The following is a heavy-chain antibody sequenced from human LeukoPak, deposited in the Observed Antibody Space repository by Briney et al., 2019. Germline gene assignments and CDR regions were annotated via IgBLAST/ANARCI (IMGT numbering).Heavy chain of an antibody. CDR3: ARDVSVAGTDSPGY. D-gene: IGHD6-19*01. Sequence: ASVNVSCKASGYTFTSYAMNWVRQAPGQGLEWMGWINTNTGNPTYAQGFTGRFVFSLDTSVSTAYLQISSLKAEDTAVYYCARDVSVAGTDSPGYWGQGTLVTVSS. V-gene: IGHV7-4-1*02. CDR1: GYTFTSYA. CDR2: INTNTGNP. J-gene: IGHJ4*02.